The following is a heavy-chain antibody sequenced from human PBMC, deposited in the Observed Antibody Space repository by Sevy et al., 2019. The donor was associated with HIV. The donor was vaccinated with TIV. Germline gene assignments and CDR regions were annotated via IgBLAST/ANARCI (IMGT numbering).Heavy chain of an antibody. Sequence: ASVKASCKASASIFTYYALHWVRQAPGQRLEWMGWIVLGNGRTKYSKDFQGRVTFTRDRSARIAYMGLSSLRSEDTAVYYCARGWGPTVTNFDYWGQGSLVTVSS. D-gene: IGHD4-17*01. CDR1: ASIFTYYA. CDR3: ARGWGPTVTNFDY. CDR2: IVLGNGRT. J-gene: IGHJ4*02. V-gene: IGHV1-3*01.